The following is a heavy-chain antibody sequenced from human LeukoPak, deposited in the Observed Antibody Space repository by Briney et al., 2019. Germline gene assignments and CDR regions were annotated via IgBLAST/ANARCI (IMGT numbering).Heavy chain of an antibody. CDR1: GGSISSSNW. CDR3: ARPRDSSSWYWFDP. D-gene: IGHD6-13*01. Sequence: SETLSLTCAVSGGSISSSNWWSWVRQPPGKGLEWIGEIYHSGSTNYNPSLKSRVTISVDKSKNQFSLKLSSVTAADTAVYYCARPRDSSSWYWFDPWGQGTLVTVSS. V-gene: IGHV4-4*02. CDR2: IYHSGST. J-gene: IGHJ5*02.